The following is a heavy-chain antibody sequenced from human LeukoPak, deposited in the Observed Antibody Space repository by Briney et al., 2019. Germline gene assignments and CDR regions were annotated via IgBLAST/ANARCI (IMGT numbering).Heavy chain of an antibody. V-gene: IGHV3-48*03. CDR3: TRDLDGSGXYXWFXP. Sequence: GGSLRLSCAASGFTFSSYEMNWVRQTPGKGLEWVSYISTSGTTIYYADSVKGRFTISRDNAKHSLYLQMNSLRAEDTAVYYCTRDLDGSGXYXWFXPXGQGTXVT. CDR1: GFTFSSYE. J-gene: IGHJ5*02. CDR2: ISTSGTTI. D-gene: IGHD3-10*01.